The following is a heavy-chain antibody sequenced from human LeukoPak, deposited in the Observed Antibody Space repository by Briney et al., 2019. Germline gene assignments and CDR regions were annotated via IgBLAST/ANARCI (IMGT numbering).Heavy chain of an antibody. CDR1: GGSISGSSYY. D-gene: IGHD3-22*01. CDR2: ISYSGST. CDR3: ARRGDSSVYFMFDY. V-gene: IGHV4-39*01. Sequence: SETQSLTCTVSGGSISGSSYYWGWVRQPPGKGLEWIGIISYSGSTYYNPSLKSRVTISVDTSKNQFSLKLSSVTAADTAVYYCARRGDSSVYFMFDYWGQGTLVTVSS. J-gene: IGHJ4*02.